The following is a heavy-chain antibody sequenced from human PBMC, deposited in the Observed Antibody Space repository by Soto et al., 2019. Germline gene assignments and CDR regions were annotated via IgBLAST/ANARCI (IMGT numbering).Heavy chain of an antibody. D-gene: IGHD3-22*01. J-gene: IGHJ4*02. CDR3: ARVIPVNYYDSSGYYY. V-gene: IGHV1-69*13. CDR1: GGTFSSYS. Sequence: SVKVSCKASGGTFSSYSISWVRQAPGQGLEWMGGIIPIFGTANYAQKFQGRVTITADESTSTAYMELSSLRSEDTAVYYCARVIPVNYYDSSGYYYWGQGTLVTV. CDR2: IIPIFGTA.